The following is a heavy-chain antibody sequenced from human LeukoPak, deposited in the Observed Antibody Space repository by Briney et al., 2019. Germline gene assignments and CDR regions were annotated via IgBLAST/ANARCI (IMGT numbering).Heavy chain of an antibody. CDR2: ISAYNGNT. CDR1: GGTFSSYA. V-gene: IGHV1-18*01. D-gene: IGHD2-15*01. CDR3: ARELTGGGSCLDY. J-gene: IGHJ4*02. Sequence: ASVKVSCKASGGTFSSYAISWVRQAPGQGLEWMGWISAYNGNTNYAQKLQGRVTMTTDTSTSTAYMELRSLRSDDTAVYYCARELTGGGSCLDYWGQGTLVTVSS.